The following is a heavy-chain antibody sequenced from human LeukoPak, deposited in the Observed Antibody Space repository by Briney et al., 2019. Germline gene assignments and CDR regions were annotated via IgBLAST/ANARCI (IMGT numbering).Heavy chain of an antibody. V-gene: IGHV3-30*03. Sequence: PGRSLRLSCAASGFTFSSYGMHWVRQAPGKGLEWVAVISYDGSNKYYADSVKGRFTISRDNAKNSLYLQMNSLRAEDTAVYYCARVPGGTSPYYFDYWGQGTLVTVSS. D-gene: IGHD2-2*01. CDR1: GFTFSSYG. J-gene: IGHJ4*02. CDR3: ARVPGGTSPYYFDY. CDR2: ISYDGSNK.